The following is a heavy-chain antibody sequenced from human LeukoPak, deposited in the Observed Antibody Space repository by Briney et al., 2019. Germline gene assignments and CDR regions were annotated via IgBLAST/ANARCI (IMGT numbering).Heavy chain of an antibody. CDR2: LYSGGTT. J-gene: IGHJ3*02. V-gene: IGHV3-53*04. D-gene: IGHD3-22*01. CDR1: GFSVSSNY. CDR3: ARGGNGYYWAVDI. Sequence: GGSLRLSCAASGFSVSSNYMSWVRQAPGKGLEWVSLLYSGGTTSYPASVKGRFTISRHDSKNTLYLQMNSLGAEDTAVYYCARGGNGYYWAVDIWGQGTMVTVSS.